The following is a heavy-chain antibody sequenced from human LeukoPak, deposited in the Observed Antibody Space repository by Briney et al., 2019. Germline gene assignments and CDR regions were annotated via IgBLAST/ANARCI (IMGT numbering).Heavy chain of an antibody. J-gene: IGHJ4*02. CDR2: INTDGTYT. CDR1: GFPFSAYW. V-gene: IGHV3-74*01. Sequence: QPGGSLRLSGAASGFPFSAYWVHWVRQAPGKGLVWVSRINTDGTYTSYADSVKGRFTISRDNAKNSLYLQMNSLRAEDTALYYCAKDIKYYYDSGGSCLDYWGQGTLVTVSS. CDR3: AKDIKYYYDSGGSCLDY. D-gene: IGHD3-22*01.